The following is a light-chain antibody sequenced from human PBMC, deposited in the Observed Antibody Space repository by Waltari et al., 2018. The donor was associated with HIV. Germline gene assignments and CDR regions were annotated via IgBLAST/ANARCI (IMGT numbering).Light chain of an antibody. CDR3: HSYDSRLSAWV. V-gene: IGLV1-40*01. CDR1: SSNIGAEYD. Sequence: QSVVTQPPSVSGAPGQRVTISCSGRSSNIGAEYDVHWYQQFPGTAPKLLLYGNSFRPSGVPDRFSGSKSGTSASLAITGLQAEDEADYYCHSYDSRLSAWVFGGGTKLTVL. J-gene: IGLJ3*02. CDR2: GNS.